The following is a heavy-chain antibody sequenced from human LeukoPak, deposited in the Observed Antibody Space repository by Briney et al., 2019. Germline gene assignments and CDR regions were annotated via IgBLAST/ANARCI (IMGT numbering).Heavy chain of an antibody. CDR3: ARRAEWFSWTRLDAFDI. CDR1: GGSLKNFA. Sequence: SVKVSCKASGGSLKNFAISWVRQAPGQGPEWMGGFNHIYGTTNYAQKFQGRVTITVDDSTNIAYLDLSSLRSDDTALYYCARRAEWFSWTRLDAFDIWGQGTMVTVSS. J-gene: IGHJ3*02. D-gene: IGHD3-3*01. V-gene: IGHV1-69*13. CDR2: FNHIYGTT.